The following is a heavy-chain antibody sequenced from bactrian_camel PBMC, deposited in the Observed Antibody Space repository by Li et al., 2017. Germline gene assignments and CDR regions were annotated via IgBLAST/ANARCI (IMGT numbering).Heavy chain of an antibody. D-gene: IGHD1*01. V-gene: IGHV3S55*01. CDR1: GYTYDTYC. J-gene: IGHJ4*01. CDR3: AADPLYLYLTRTPRY. CDR2: IDSDGDT. Sequence: VQLVESGGGSVQAGGSLRLSCAARGYTYDTYCMGWFRRPPGKEREGIAVIDSDGDTAYAESLKDRFTISVDNAKNTLYLQINSLKPEDTAMYYCAADPLYLYLTRTPRYRGQGTQVTVS.